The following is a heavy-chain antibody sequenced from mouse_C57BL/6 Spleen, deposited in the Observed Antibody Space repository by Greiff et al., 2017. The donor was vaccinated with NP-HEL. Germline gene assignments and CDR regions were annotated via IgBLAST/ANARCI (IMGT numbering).Heavy chain of an antibody. V-gene: IGHV1-80*01. CDR2: IYPGDGDI. CDR3: ARDYSNFWYFDV. J-gene: IGHJ1*03. Sequence: QVHVKQSGAELVKPGASVKISCKASGYAFSSYWMNWVKQRPGKGLEWIGQIYPGDGDINYNGKFKGKATLTADKSSSTAYMQLSSLTSEDSAVYFCARDYSNFWYFDVWGTGTTVTVSS. CDR1: GYAFSSYW. D-gene: IGHD2-5*01.